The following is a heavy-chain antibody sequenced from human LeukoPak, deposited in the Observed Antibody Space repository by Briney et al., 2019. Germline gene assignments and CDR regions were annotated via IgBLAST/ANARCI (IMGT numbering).Heavy chain of an antibody. CDR1: GFTFSSYG. CDR2: IVPSGGTT. Sequence: GGSLRLSCAASGFTFSSYGMNWVRQAPGKGLEWVSGIVPSGGTTYYADSVKGRFTVSRDNSKNTLYLQMNSLRAEDTAVYYCARDSDRVLRGSGYVDYFDYWGQGTLVTVSS. V-gene: IGHV3-23*01. CDR3: ARDSDRVLRGSGYVDYFDY. J-gene: IGHJ4*02. D-gene: IGHD5-12*01.